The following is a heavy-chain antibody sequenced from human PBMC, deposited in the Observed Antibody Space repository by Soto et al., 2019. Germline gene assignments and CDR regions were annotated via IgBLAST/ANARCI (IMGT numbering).Heavy chain of an antibody. D-gene: IGHD6-6*01. V-gene: IGHV5-51*01. CDR3: ARRAARSYYYGMDV. J-gene: IGHJ6*02. CDR1: ADSFSTYW. CDR2: IYPGDSDT. Sequence: PGESLKISCTVYADSFSTYWIGWVRQMPGKGLEWMGVIYPGDSDTRYSPSFQGQVTISADKSISTAYLQWSSLKASDTAMYYCARRAARSYYYGMDVWGQGTTVTVSS.